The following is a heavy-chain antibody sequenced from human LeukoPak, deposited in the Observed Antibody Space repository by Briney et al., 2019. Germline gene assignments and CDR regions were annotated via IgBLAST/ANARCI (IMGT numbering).Heavy chain of an antibody. V-gene: IGHV3-23*01. CDR2: ISDSGGTI. CDR1: GLTFSSYA. Sequence: GGSLRLSCAASGLTFSSYAMSWVRQAPGKGLEWVSGISDSGGTIYYADSVKGRFTISRDNSKNTLYLQMNSLRAEDTAVYYYAKKLSGSYKAFDYWGEGTPVTVST. D-gene: IGHD1-26*01. J-gene: IGHJ4*02. CDR3: AKKLSGSYKAFDY.